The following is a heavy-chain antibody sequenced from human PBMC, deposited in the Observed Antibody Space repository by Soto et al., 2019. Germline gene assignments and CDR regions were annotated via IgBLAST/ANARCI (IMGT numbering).Heavy chain of an antibody. CDR3: VRFEERSPGSGPLADY. CDR2: IHHTGDT. CDR1: GESFSAYY. J-gene: IGHJ4*02. Sequence: QVHVQQWGAGLLKPSETLSLTCGVYGESFSAYYWNWIRQSPGKGLEWIGDIHHTGDTKYNQSLKSRITLSLGTSKIQFSLRVTSVTAADTSVYYCVRFEERSPGSGPLADYWGQGTLVTVSS. V-gene: IGHV4-34*01. D-gene: IGHD3-10*01.